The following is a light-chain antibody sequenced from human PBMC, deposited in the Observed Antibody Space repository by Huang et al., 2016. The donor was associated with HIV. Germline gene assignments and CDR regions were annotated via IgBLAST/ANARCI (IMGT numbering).Light chain of an antibody. Sequence: EVVMTPSPATLSVSPGERATLSCRASQSVGSNLAWYQQRPGQAPRLLIYGASMRATGVPVRFSGTGSGTDFALTISSLQSEDFAIYYCQRYDDWLSLTFGGGTRVEIK. CDR1: QSVGSN. CDR2: GAS. CDR3: QRYDDWLSLT. J-gene: IGKJ4*01. V-gene: IGKV3-15*01.